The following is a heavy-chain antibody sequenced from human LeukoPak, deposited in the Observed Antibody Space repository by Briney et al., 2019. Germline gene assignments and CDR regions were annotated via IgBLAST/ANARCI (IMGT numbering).Heavy chain of an antibody. CDR1: GFAFSDSR. CDR3: AKSRRDF. V-gene: IGHV3-74*01. J-gene: IGHJ4*02. CDR2: ITRDGSST. Sequence: GGSLRLSCVASGFAFSDSRMHWVRQAPGKGLEWVSRITRDGSSTAYADSVKGRFTVSRDNARTTLYLQMNSLRVEDTAVYFCAKSRRDFWGRGTLVIVSS.